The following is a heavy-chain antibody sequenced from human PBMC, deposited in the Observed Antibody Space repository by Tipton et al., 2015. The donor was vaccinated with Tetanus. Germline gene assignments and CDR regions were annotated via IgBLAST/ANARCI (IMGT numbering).Heavy chain of an antibody. CDR1: GYIFNNYW. Sequence: QLVQSGAEVKKPGESLEISCKGSGYIFNNYWIGWVRQKPGKGLEWMGIIYPGDSDTRYSPSFQGQVTISVDKSTNTAYLQWSSLKASDTSMFYCARAHCTDGVCNFDFWGQGALVTVAS. CDR3: ARAHCTDGVCNFDF. J-gene: IGHJ4*02. V-gene: IGHV5-51*01. CDR2: IYPGDSDT. D-gene: IGHD2-8*01.